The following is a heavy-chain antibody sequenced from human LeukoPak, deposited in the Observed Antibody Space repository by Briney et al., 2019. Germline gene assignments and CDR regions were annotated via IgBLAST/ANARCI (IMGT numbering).Heavy chain of an antibody. CDR1: GFSFSSYW. J-gene: IGHJ3*02. Sequence: GGSLRLSCAASGFSFSSYWMHWVRHAPGKGLVWVAHIHSDEITTAYADSVKGRFTISRDNTRNMLYLQMNSLRVEDTAVYFCATGPFSAFAIWGQGTTLIVSS. V-gene: IGHV3-74*01. CDR3: ATGPFSAFAI. CDR2: IHSDEITT. D-gene: IGHD1-14*01.